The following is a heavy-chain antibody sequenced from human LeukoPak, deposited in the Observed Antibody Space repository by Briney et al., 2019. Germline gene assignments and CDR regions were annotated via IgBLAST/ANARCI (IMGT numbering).Heavy chain of an antibody. D-gene: IGHD2-15*01. J-gene: IGHJ4*02. Sequence: PSETLSLTCTVSGGSISSYYWSWIRQPPGKGLEWIGNIYYSGSTNYNPSLKSRVTISVDTSENQFSLKLSSVTAADTAVYYCARVVRSGNKYGGVYYFDYWGQGTLVTVSS. V-gene: IGHV4-59*01. CDR3: ARVVRSGNKYGGVYYFDY. CDR2: IYYSGST. CDR1: GGSISSYY.